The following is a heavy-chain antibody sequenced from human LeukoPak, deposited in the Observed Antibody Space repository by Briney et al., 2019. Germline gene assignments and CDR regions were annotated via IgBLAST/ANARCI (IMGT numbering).Heavy chain of an antibody. CDR3: AKDRDYGDYDFDH. J-gene: IGHJ4*02. V-gene: IGHV3-23*01. Sequence: PGGSLRLSCVASGFTFSSYAMSWVRQAPGKVLEWVSAIRGIGGRTYYADSVKGRFTISRDNSKNTLYLQMNSLRAEDTAVYYCAKDRDYGDYDFDHWGQGTLVTVSS. D-gene: IGHD4-17*01. CDR2: IRGIGGRT. CDR1: GFTFSSYA.